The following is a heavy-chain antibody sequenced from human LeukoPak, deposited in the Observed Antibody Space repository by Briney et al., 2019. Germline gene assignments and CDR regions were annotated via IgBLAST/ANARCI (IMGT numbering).Heavy chain of an antibody. D-gene: IGHD3-3*01. CDR2: IRSAFYGGTT. CDR3: ARDGLTGTYYDFWTGPLDC. J-gene: IGHJ4*02. Sequence: GGSLRLSCTTSGFTLGDHAVTWVRQAPGKGPEWVVFIRSAFYGGTTDYGASVKGRFTISRDDSKNTAYLQMNSLKIEDTAVYFCARDGLTGTYYDFWTGPLDCWGQGTLVTVSS. CDR1: GFTLGDHA. V-gene: IGHV3-49*04.